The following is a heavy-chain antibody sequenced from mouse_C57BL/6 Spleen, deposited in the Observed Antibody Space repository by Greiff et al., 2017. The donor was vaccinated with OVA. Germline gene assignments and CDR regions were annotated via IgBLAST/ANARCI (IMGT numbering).Heavy chain of an antibody. J-gene: IGHJ2*01. CDR1: GYTFTSYG. CDR2: IYPRSGNT. D-gene: IGHD1-1*01. Sequence: QVHVKQSGAELARPGASVKLSCKASGYTFTSYGISWVKQRTGQGLEWIGEIYPRSGNTYYNEKFKGKATLTADKSSSTAYMELRSLTSEDSAVYFCARSRDYDRPEGYWGQGTTLTVSS. V-gene: IGHV1-81*01. CDR3: ARSRDYDRPEGY.